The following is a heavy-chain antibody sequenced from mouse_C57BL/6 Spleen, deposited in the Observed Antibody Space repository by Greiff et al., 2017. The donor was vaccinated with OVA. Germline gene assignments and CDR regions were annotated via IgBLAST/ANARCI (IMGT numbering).Heavy chain of an antibody. J-gene: IGHJ4*01. Sequence: QVQLQQSGAELVRPGTSVKMSCKASGYTFTNYWIGWAKQRPGHGLEWIGDIYPGGGYTNYNEKFKGKATLTADKSSSTAYMQFSSLTSEDSAIYYCARRDYYGSSYDAMDYWGQGTSVTVSS. CDR3: ARRDYYGSSYDAMDY. D-gene: IGHD1-1*01. V-gene: IGHV1-63*01. CDR2: IYPGGGYT. CDR1: GYTFTNYW.